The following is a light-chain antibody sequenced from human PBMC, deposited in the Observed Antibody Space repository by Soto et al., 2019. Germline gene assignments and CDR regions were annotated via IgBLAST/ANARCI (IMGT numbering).Light chain of an antibody. CDR1: SSNIRGNS. Sequence: VLTQPPSVSAAPGQKVTISCSGSSSNIRGNSVSWYQQLPGTAPKLLIYDDDKRPSGIPDRFSGSKSGTSATLGITGFQTGDEADYYCGSWDSSLSAYVFATGTKVTVL. CDR2: DDD. CDR3: GSWDSSLSAYV. V-gene: IGLV1-51*01. J-gene: IGLJ1*01.